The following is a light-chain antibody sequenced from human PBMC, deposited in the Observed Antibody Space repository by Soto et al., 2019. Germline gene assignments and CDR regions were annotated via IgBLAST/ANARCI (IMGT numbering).Light chain of an antibody. CDR3: QQYDNLPGFT. J-gene: IGKJ3*01. CDR1: QDISNY. V-gene: IGKV1-33*01. CDR2: DAS. Sequence: DIQMTQSPSSLSASVGDRVTITCQASQDISNYLNWYQQKPRKAPKLLIYDASNLETGVPSRFSGSGSGTDFTFTISSLQPEDIATYYCQQYDNLPGFTFGPGTKVDIK.